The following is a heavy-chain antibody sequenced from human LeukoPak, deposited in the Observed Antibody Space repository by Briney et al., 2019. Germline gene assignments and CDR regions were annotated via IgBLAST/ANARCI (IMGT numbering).Heavy chain of an antibody. CDR1: GYTFTSYG. CDR2: ISAYNGNT. CDR3: ARDTYYYDSSGYYYAPFDY. J-gene: IGHJ4*02. V-gene: IGHV1-18*01. Sequence: ASVKVSCKASGYTFTSYGISWVRQAPGQGLEWMGWISAYNGNTNYAQKLHGRVTMTTDTSASTAYMALRSLSSDDTAVYYSARDTYYYDSSGYYYAPFDYWGQGTLVTVSS. D-gene: IGHD3-22*01.